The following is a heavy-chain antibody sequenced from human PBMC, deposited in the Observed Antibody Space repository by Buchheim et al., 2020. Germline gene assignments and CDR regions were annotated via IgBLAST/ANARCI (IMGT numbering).Heavy chain of an antibody. CDR3: TKWGGSPTSGFEY. CDR1: GYSFSTYW. Sequence: EVQLVQSGAEVKKSGESLKISCDVSGYSFSTYWIAWVRQIPGKGLEWMGIIYLGDSDTRYSPSFQGQVTISGDKSIGTAYLQWNTLKASDTAMYYCTKWGGSPTSGFEYWGQGTL. J-gene: IGHJ4*02. V-gene: IGHV5-51*01. CDR2: IYLGDSDT. D-gene: IGHD3-10*01.